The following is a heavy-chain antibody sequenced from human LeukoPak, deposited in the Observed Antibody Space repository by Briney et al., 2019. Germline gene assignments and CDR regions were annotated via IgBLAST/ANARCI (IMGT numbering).Heavy chain of an antibody. J-gene: IGHJ4*02. D-gene: IGHD3-10*01. CDR1: GGTFSSYA. CDR3: ARGGSHQGSFDY. V-gene: IGHV1-69*04. CDR2: IIPILGIA. Sequence: SVKVSCKASGGTFSSYAISWVRQAPGQGLEWMGRIIPILGIANYAQKFQGRVTITADKSTSTAYMELSSLRSEDTAVYYCARGGSHQGSFDYWGQGTLVTVSS.